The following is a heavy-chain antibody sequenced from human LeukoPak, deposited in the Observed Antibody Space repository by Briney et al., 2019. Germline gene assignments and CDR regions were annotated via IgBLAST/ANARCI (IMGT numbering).Heavy chain of an antibody. J-gene: IGHJ4*02. Sequence: GGSLRLSCAASGFTFSSYWMSWVRQAPGKGLEWVSAISGSGGSTYYADSVKGRFTISRDNSKNTLYLQMNSLRAEDTAVYYCAKVLRGTAAAGTGYFDYWGQGTLVTVSS. CDR1: GFTFSSYW. CDR2: ISGSGGST. V-gene: IGHV3-23*01. CDR3: AKVLRGTAAAGTGYFDY. D-gene: IGHD6-13*01.